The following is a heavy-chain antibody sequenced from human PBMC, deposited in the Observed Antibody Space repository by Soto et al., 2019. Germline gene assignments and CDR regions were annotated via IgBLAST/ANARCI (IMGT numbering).Heavy chain of an antibody. J-gene: IGHJ4*02. CDR3: AKTTGYYLGGFDY. D-gene: IGHD3-9*01. V-gene: IGHV3-9*01. Sequence: GGSLRLSCAASGFTFDDYAMHWVRQAPGKGLEWVSGISWNSGSIGYADSVKGRFTISRDNAKNSLYLQMNSLRAEDTALYYCAKTTGYYLGGFDYWGQGTLVTVSS. CDR2: ISWNSGSI. CDR1: GFTFDDYA.